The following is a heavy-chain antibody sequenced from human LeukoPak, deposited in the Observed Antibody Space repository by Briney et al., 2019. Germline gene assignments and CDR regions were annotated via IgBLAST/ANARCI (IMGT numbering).Heavy chain of an antibody. CDR3: ARGSSGYYYPPDY. J-gene: IGHJ4*02. V-gene: IGHV4-31*03. Sequence: PSETLSLTCTVSGXSISSGGYYWSWIRQHPGKGPECIRYIYYSGSTYYNPSLKSRVTISVDTSKNQFSLKLSSVTAADTAVYYCARGSSGYYYPPDYWGQGTLVTVSS. CDR2: IYYSGST. D-gene: IGHD3-22*01. CDR1: GXSISSGGYY.